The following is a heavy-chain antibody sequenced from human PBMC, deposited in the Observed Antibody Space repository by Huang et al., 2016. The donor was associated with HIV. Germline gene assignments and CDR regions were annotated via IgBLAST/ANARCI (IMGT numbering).Heavy chain of an antibody. CDR1: GGSFRNFA. Sequence: QVQLVQSGAEVKKPGSSVKVSCKASGGSFRNFAIGWVRQAPGQGLEWMRCTIPTLGTANYAQKFQGRVTIIADESTSTAYMELSSLRSEDTAVYYCATVDYYDTSGPQRGYFDNWGQGTLVTVSS. CDR2: TIPTLGTA. D-gene: IGHD3-22*01. V-gene: IGHV1-69*01. J-gene: IGHJ4*02. CDR3: ATVDYYDTSGPQRGYFDN.